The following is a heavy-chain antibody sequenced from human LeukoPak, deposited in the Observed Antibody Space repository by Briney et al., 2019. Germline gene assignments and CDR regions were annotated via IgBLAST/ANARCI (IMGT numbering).Heavy chain of an antibody. V-gene: IGHV4-4*07. CDR1: GGSISSYY. CDR2: IYTSGST. CDR3: ARGAYYYDSSGYTCDY. J-gene: IGHJ4*02. Sequence: PSETLSLTCTVSGGSISSYYWSWIRQPAGKGLEWIGRIYTSGSTSYNPSLKSRVTMSVDTSKNQFSLKLSSVTAADTAVYYCARGAYYYDSSGYTCDYWGQGTLVTVSS. D-gene: IGHD3-22*01.